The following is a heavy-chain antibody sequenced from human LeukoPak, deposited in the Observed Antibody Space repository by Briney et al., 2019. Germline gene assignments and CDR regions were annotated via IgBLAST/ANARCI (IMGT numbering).Heavy chain of an antibody. CDR3: AATILVTGTSFPYVAD. D-gene: IGHD2-21*02. CDR2: IYYNGNT. CDR1: GGSISTYY. V-gene: IGHV4-39*01. Sequence: SETLSLTCTVSGGSISTYYWGWIRQAPGKGLEWIGSIYYNGNTYYNPSLKSRVTISADKSKNQFSLKLSSVTAADAAVYYCAATILVTGTSFPYVADWGQALPVTVPS. J-gene: IGHJ4*02.